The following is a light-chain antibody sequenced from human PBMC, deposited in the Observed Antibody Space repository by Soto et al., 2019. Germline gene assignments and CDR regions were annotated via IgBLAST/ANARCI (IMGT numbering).Light chain of an antibody. Sequence: EVVMRQSPGTLSVSPGDRVTLSCRASQSISINLAWYQHKPGQAPRLLIHGASTRATGVPARISGSGSGTEFTLTISSLQSEDFAVYYCQQFRNWPWTFGQGTKVDIK. CDR3: QQFRNWPWT. J-gene: IGKJ1*01. V-gene: IGKV3D-15*01. CDR2: GAS. CDR1: QSISIN.